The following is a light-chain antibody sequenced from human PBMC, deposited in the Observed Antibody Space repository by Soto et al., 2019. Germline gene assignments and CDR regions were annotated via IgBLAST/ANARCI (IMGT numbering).Light chain of an antibody. Sequence: QSALTQPASVSGSPGQSSTISCTGTSSDVVGFLYVSWFQQHPGKAPQLMIYAVGNRPSGISNRFSGSKSGNTASLTISGLQAEDEADYYCSSYSSSSALVVFGGGTKLTVL. CDR2: AVG. J-gene: IGLJ2*01. CDR1: SSDVVGFLY. CDR3: SSYSSSSALVV. V-gene: IGLV2-14*01.